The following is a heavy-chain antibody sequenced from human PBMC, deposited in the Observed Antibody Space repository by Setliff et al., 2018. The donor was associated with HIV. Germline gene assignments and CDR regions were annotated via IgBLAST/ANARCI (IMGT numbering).Heavy chain of an antibody. CDR1: GGSISSDNW. CDR3: AQITVMGY. V-gene: IGHV4-4*02. CDR2: VYHSEYT. Sequence: SETLSLTCAVSGGSISSDNWWTWVRQPPGKGLEWIGEVYHSEYTNYNASLKSRVTISVDTSKNQFSLKLSSVTAADTAVYYCAQITVMGYWGQGTLVTVSS. D-gene: IGHD4-4*01. J-gene: IGHJ4*02.